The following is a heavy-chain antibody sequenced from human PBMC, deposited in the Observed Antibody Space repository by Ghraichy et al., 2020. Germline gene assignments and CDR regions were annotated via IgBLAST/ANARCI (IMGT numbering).Heavy chain of an antibody. J-gene: IGHJ4*02. Sequence: GESLNISCAASGFTFSSYSMNWVRQAPGKGLEWVSYISSSSSTIYYADSVKGRFTISRVNAKNSLYLQMNSLRDEDTAVYYCARDHRDIVVVPAAIGVFLEGHFDYWGQGTLVTVSS. CDR1: GFTFSSYS. CDR2: ISSSSSTI. CDR3: ARDHRDIVVVPAAIGVFLEGHFDY. D-gene: IGHD2-2*01. V-gene: IGHV3-48*02.